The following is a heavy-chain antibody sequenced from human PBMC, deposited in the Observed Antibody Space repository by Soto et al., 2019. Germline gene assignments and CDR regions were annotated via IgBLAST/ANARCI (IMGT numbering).Heavy chain of an antibody. CDR2: ISSSSSYI. D-gene: IGHD5-18*01. V-gene: IGHV3-21*01. CDR3: AADHSYGHAYDY. J-gene: IGHJ4*02. CDR1: GFTFSSYS. Sequence: EVQLVESGGGLVKPGGSLRLSCAASGFTFSSYSMNWVRQAPGKGLEWVSSISSSSSYIYYADSVKGRFTISRDNAKNSLYLQMNSLRAEDTAVYYCAADHSYGHAYDYWGQGTLVTVSS.